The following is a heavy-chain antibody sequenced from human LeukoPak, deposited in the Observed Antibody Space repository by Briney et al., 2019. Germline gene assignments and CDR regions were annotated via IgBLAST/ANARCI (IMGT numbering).Heavy chain of an antibody. J-gene: IGHJ4*02. V-gene: IGHV4-39*07. CDR3: ARVQIGLRFGASYYFDY. CDR1: GFSFSSYS. Sequence: PGGSLRLSCAASGFSFSSYSMNWVRQPPGKGLEWIGSIYFSGSTYYNPSLKSRVTISIDTSKNQFSLKLSSVTAADTAVYYCARVQIGLRFGASYYFDYWGQGTLVTVSS. D-gene: IGHD3-10*01. CDR2: IYFSGST.